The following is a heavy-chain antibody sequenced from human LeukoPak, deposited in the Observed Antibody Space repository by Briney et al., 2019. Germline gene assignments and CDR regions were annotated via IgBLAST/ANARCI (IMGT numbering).Heavy chain of an antibody. CDR3: ARVAAGTDY. J-gene: IGHJ4*02. CDR2: INHSGST. Sequence: SETLSLTCAVYGGSFSGYYWSWIRQPPGKGLGWIGEINHSGSTNYNPSLKSRVTISVDTSKNQFSLKLSSVTAADTAVYYCARVAAGTDYWGQGTLVTVSS. D-gene: IGHD6-13*01. CDR1: GGSFSGYY. V-gene: IGHV4-34*01.